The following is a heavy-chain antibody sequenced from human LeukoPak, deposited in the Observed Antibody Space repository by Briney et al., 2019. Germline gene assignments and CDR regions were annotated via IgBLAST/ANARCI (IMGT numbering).Heavy chain of an antibody. Sequence: TGGSLRLSCAASGFTFSSYSMNWVRQAPGKGLEWVSSISSSSSYIYYADSVKGRFTISRDNAKNSLYLQMNSLRAEDTAVYYCARDLKEMATIGYWYFDLWGRGTLVTVSS. J-gene: IGHJ2*01. V-gene: IGHV3-21*01. CDR2: ISSSSSYI. D-gene: IGHD5-24*01. CDR1: GFTFSSYS. CDR3: ARDLKEMATIGYWYFDL.